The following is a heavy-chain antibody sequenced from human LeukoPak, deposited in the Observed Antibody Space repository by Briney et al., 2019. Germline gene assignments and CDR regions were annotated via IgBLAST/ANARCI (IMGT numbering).Heavy chain of an antibody. V-gene: IGHV4-61*01. CDR1: GGSISSSSYY. Sequence: SETLSLTCTVSGGSISSSSYYWSWIRQPPGEGLEWIGYIYSSGSTNYNPSLKSRVTISVDTSKNQFSLKLISMTAADTAVYYCVRGPNCSGGRCYSAFGFWGQGTLVTVSS. CDR2: IYSSGST. J-gene: IGHJ4*02. CDR3: VRGPNCSGGRCYSAFGF. D-gene: IGHD2-15*01.